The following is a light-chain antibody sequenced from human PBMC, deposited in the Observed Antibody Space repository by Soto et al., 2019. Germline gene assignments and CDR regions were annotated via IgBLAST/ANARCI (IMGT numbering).Light chain of an antibody. V-gene: IGKV3-15*01. Sequence: EIVLTQSPGTLSLSPGERATLSCRASQSVSSSYLAWYQQKPGQAPRLLIYGSSSRATGIPARFSGSGSGTEFTLPISSLQSEDFAVYYCQQYNNWPSTFGQGTRLEIK. J-gene: IGKJ5*01. CDR1: QSVSSSY. CDR2: GSS. CDR3: QQYNNWPST.